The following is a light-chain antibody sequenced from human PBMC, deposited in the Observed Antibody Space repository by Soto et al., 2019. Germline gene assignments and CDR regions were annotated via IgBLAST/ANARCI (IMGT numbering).Light chain of an antibody. CDR1: HNDIGTYDY. CDR2: GVT. CDR3: SSFTSNRIYV. Sequence: QSVLTQPTSVSGSPGQSITISCTGNHNDIGTYDYVSWYQQHPGRAPRLLIHGVTTRPSGISGRFSASKSGLTASLTISGLQPEEGADYYCSSFTSNRIYVFGPGTKVTVL. V-gene: IGLV2-14*03. J-gene: IGLJ1*01.